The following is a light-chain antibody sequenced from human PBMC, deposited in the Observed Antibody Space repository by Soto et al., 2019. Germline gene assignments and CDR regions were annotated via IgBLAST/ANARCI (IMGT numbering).Light chain of an antibody. CDR3: QQSYSTPWT. CDR2: GAS. J-gene: IGKJ1*01. CDR1: QSVNSNY. Sequence: EIVLTQSPGTLSLSPGDRATLSCRASQSVNSNYLCWYQQKPGHAPRLLIYGASSRASGVPDRFSGSGSGTDFTLTISSLQPEDFATYYCQQSYSTPWTFGQGTKVEIK. V-gene: IGKV3-20*01.